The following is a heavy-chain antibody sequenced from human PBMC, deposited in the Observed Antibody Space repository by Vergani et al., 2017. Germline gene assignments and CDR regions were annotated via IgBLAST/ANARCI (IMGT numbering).Heavy chain of an antibody. V-gene: IGHV4-39*01. Sequence: QLQLQESGPGLVKPSETLSLTCTVSGGSISSSSYYWGWIRQPPGKGLEWIGNIYYTGSTYYNPSLKSRVTISVDTSKNQFSLKLSSVTAADTAVYYCAILRDFGYYFDYWGQGTLVTVSS. CDR3: AILRDFGYYFDY. CDR1: GGSISSSSYY. J-gene: IGHJ4*02. CDR2: IYYTGST. D-gene: IGHD4-17*01.